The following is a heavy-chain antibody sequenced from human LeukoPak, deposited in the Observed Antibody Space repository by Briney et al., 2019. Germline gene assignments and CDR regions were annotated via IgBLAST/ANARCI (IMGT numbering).Heavy chain of an antibody. V-gene: IGHV3-15*01. CDR3: AKDQRAAAGWGFDP. J-gene: IGHJ5*02. CDR2: IKSKTDGGTT. Sequence: IPGGSLRLSCAASGFTFSDNYMTWVRQAPGKGLEWVGRIKSKTDGGTTDYAAPVKGRFTISRDDSKNTLYLQMNSLRPEDTAVYYCAKDQRAAAGWGFDPWGQGTLVTVSS. CDR1: GFTFSDNY. D-gene: IGHD6-13*01.